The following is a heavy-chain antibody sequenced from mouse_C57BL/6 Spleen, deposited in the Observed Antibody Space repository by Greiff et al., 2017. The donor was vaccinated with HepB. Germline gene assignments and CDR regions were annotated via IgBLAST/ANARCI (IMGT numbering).Heavy chain of an antibody. J-gene: IGHJ4*01. V-gene: IGHV14-4*01. Sequence: EVQLQQSGAELVRPGASVKLSCTASGFNIKDDYMHWVKQRPEQGLEWIGWIDPENGDTEYASKFQGKATITADTSSNTAYLQLSSLTSEDTAVYYCTTWTTVLAPDAMDYWGQGTSVTVSS. CDR1: GFNIKDDY. CDR3: TTWTTVLAPDAMDY. D-gene: IGHD1-1*01. CDR2: IDPENGDT.